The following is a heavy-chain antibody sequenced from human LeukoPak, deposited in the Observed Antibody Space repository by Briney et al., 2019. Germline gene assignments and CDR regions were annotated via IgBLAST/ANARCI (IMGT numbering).Heavy chain of an antibody. J-gene: IGHJ3*02. Sequence: PGGSLRLSCAASGFTFSIYWMHWVRQAPGKGLVWVSRINSDGSSTSYADSVKGRFTISRDNAKNTLYLQMNSLRAEDTAVYYCARGKTPGDDAFDIWGQGTMVTVSS. V-gene: IGHV3-74*01. CDR2: INSDGSST. CDR3: ARGKTPGDDAFDI. CDR1: GFTFSIYW.